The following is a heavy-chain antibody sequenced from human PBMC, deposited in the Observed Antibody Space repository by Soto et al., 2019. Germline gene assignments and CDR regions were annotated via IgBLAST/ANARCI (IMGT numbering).Heavy chain of an antibody. J-gene: IGHJ6*02. CDR1: GYTFTSYG. CDR3: TRNNFYGLDF. V-gene: IGHV1-18*01. Sequence: GPSVKVSCKASGYTFTSYGITWVRQAPGQGLEWMGWISAYNGNTKYAQKLQGRVSLTIDASTSTAYMELRSLTADDTARYYCTRNNFYGLDFWAQRTMVTVSS. CDR2: ISAYNGNT.